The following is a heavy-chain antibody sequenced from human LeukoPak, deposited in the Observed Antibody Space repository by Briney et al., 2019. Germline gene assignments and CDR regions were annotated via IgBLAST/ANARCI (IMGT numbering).Heavy chain of an antibody. CDR3: ASRGH. Sequence: PSQTLSLTCTVSGDSISSGSYYWRWIRQPAGKGLEWIGRIYTSGSNNYNPSLKSQITISVDTSKNQFSLKLSSVTAADTAVYYCASRGHWGQGTLVTVSS. D-gene: IGHD5-24*01. J-gene: IGHJ4*02. CDR1: GDSISSGSYY. V-gene: IGHV4-61*02. CDR2: IYTSGSN.